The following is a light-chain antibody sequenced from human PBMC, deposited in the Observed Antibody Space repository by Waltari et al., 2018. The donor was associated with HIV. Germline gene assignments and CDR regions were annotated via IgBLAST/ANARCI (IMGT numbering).Light chain of an antibody. Sequence: EIVMPQPPATLPVSPGQRVTLSCRASQNIGANLAWYQQRPGQPPRLLIHGASSRDPGIPARFTGRGTGTDFTLQISNLQSDDSGVYYCQQYLDWPPWTFGQGTKVEI. CDR2: GAS. V-gene: IGKV3D-15*01. CDR1: QNIGAN. J-gene: IGKJ1*01. CDR3: QQYLDWPPWT.